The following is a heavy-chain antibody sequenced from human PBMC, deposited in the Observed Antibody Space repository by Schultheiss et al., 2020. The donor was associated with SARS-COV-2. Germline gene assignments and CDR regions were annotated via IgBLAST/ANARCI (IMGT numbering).Heavy chain of an antibody. CDR2: IIGSGGST. D-gene: IGHD5-18*01. V-gene: IGHV3-23*01. CDR1: GFTFSSYA. Sequence: GGSLRLSCAASGFTFSSYAMSWVRQAPGKGLEWVSAIIGSGGSTYYADSVKGRFTISRDNAKNSLYLQMNSLRAEDTAVYYCARGSGYSYGPFDYWGQGTLVTVSS. J-gene: IGHJ4*02. CDR3: ARGSGYSYGPFDY.